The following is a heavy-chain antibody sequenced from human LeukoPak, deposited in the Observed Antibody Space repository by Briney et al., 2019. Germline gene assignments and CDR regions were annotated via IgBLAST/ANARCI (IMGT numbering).Heavy chain of an antibody. D-gene: IGHD3-10*01. V-gene: IGHV3-53*01. J-gene: IGHJ6*03. Sequence: GGSLRLSCAASGFTVSSKYMTWVRKAPGKGLQWVSVIHKNAITNYADTVKGRFTISRDNSKNMVYLQMNSLRAEDTAVYYCARSLRVRGLPDYMDVWGKGTTVTISS. CDR3: ARSLRVRGLPDYMDV. CDR2: IHKNAIT. CDR1: GFTVSSKY.